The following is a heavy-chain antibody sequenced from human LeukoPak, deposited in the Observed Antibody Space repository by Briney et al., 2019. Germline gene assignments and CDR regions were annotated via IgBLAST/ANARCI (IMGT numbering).Heavy chain of an antibody. V-gene: IGHV3-7*01. D-gene: IGHD3-3*01. CDR2: MKHDGSEK. J-gene: IGHJ4*02. CDR3: ARDLALSITIFGVAHDY. CDR1: GFTFTTYW. Sequence: GGSLRLSCAASGFTFTTYWMHWIRQAPGKGLEWVANMKHDGSEKYYVDSVKGRFTISRDNAKNSLFLQMNSLRAEDTAVYYCARDLALSITIFGVAHDYWGQGTLVTVSS.